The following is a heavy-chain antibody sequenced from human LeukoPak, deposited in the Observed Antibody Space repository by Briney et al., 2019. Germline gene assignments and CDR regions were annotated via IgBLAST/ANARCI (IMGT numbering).Heavy chain of an antibody. CDR1: GFTFSNAW. D-gene: IGHD6-13*01. Sequence: GGSLRLSCAASGFTFSNAWMSWVRQAPGKGLEWVGRIKSKTDGGTTDYAEPVKGRFTISRDESKNTLYMQMHSLKTEDTAVYYCTAAGIAWYYYYAMDVWGQGTTVTVSS. J-gene: IGHJ6*02. V-gene: IGHV3-15*01. CDR2: IKSKTDGGTT. CDR3: TAAGIAWYYYYAMDV.